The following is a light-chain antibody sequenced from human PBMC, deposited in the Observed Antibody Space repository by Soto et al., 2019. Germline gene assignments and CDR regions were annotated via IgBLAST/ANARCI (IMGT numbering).Light chain of an antibody. CDR2: GNN. Sequence: QSVLTQPPSVSGAPGQRVTISCTGSSSNIGAGYDVHWYQQLPGKVPKLLIYGNNNRPSGVPDRFSGSKSGTSAFLAITGLQAEDEADYYCPSYDSSLSAYVFGTGTKLTVL. CDR3: PSYDSSLSAYV. V-gene: IGLV1-40*01. J-gene: IGLJ1*01. CDR1: SSNIGAGYD.